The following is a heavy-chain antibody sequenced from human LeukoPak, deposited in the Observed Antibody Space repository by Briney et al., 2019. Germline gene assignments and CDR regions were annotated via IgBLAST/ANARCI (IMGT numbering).Heavy chain of an antibody. Sequence: GGCLRLSCEASGFSFSTYALSWVRQAPGKGLEWVSGISSSGANTYYAASVKGRFTISRDNSKNILQLQMNTLRAEDTAVYYCVKPSGDYDYFDSWGQGTLVTVSS. V-gene: IGHV3-23*01. CDR2: ISSSGANT. J-gene: IGHJ4*02. D-gene: IGHD4-17*01. CDR3: VKPSGDYDYFDS. CDR1: GFSFSTYA.